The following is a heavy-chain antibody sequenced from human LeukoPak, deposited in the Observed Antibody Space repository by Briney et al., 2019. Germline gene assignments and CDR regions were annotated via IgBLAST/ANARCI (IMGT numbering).Heavy chain of an antibody. Sequence: ASVKVSCKASGYTFTGYYMHWVRQAPGKGLEWMGGFDPEDGETIYAQKFQGRVTMTEDTSTDTAYMELSSLRSEDTAVYYCATGEYSYGYGPDAFDIWGQGTMVTVSS. CDR2: FDPEDGET. CDR3: ATGEYSYGYGPDAFDI. V-gene: IGHV1-24*01. CDR1: GYTFTGYY. D-gene: IGHD5-18*01. J-gene: IGHJ3*02.